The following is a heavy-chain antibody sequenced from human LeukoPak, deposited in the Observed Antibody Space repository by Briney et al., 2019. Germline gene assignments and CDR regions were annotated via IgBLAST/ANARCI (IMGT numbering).Heavy chain of an antibody. J-gene: IGHJ4*02. Sequence: PGGSLRLSCAASGFTFDDYAMHWVRQAPGKGLEWVSGISWNGGSIGYADSVRGRFTISRDNGENSLYLQVNSRRAEDTGLYLCTKGGAAAVVFFDYWGQGTLVTVSS. D-gene: IGHD6-13*01. CDR2: ISWNGGSI. V-gene: IGHV3-9*01. CDR1: GFTFDDYA. CDR3: TKGGAAAVVFFDY.